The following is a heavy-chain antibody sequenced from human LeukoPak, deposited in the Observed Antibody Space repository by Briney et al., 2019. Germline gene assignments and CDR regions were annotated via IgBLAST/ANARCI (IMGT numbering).Heavy chain of an antibody. V-gene: IGHV4-34*01. Sequence: PSETLSLTCAVYGGSFSGYYWSWIRQPPGKGLEWIGEINHSGSTNYNPSLKSRVTISVDTSKNQFSLKLSSVTAADTAVYYRATLKADDAFDIWGQGTMVTVSS. CDR2: INHSGST. J-gene: IGHJ3*02. CDR1: GGSFSGYY. CDR3: ATLKADDAFDI. D-gene: IGHD2-8*01.